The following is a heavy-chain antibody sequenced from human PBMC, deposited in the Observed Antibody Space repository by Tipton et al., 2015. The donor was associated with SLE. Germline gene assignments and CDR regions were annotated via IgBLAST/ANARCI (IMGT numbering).Heavy chain of an antibody. CDR1: GFTFSDYY. CDR2: ISSSGSGI. D-gene: IGHD4-17*01. V-gene: IGHV3-11*01. Sequence: SLRLSCAASGFTFSDYYMNWIRQAPGKGLEWVSHISSSGSGINYADSVRGRFTISRDNAKNSLYLQMNSLRAEDTAVYFCARDNDSGDYSVDSTDYYYYGMDVWGQGTTVTVSS. CDR3: ARDNDSGDYSVDSTDYYYYGMDV. J-gene: IGHJ6*02.